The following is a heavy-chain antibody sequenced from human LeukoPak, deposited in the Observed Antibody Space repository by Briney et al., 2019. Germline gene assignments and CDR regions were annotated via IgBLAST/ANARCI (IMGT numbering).Heavy chain of an antibody. D-gene: IGHD3-10*01. CDR3: ARDLFYYYAFDY. V-gene: IGHV3-30*02. CDR1: GFTFSXYG. J-gene: IGHJ4*02. CDR2: IRYDGSNK. Sequence: GGXXRLSCAASGFTFSXYGMHWVHXXPGKXLEGVAFIRYDGSNKYYADSVKGRFTISRDNSKNTLYLQMNSLRAEDTAVYYCARDLFYYYAFDYWGRGTLVTVSS.